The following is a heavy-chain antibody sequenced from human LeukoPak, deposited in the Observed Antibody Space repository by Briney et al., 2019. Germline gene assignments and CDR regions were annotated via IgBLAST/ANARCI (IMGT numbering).Heavy chain of an antibody. D-gene: IGHD2-15*01. V-gene: IGHV3-30*18. CDR1: GFTFSSYS. Sequence: GGSLRLSCAASGFTFSSYSMHWVRRAPGKGLEWVALTSYDGSNKYHADSVKGRFTISRDNSKNTLYLQMNSLRAEDTAVYYCAKSPRGYCSGGSCYSFDYWGQGTLVTVSS. CDR3: AKSPRGYCSGGSCYSFDY. CDR2: TSYDGSNK. J-gene: IGHJ4*02.